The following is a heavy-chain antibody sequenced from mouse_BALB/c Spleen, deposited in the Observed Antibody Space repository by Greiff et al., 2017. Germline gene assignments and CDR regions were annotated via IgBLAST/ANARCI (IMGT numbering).Heavy chain of an antibody. V-gene: IGHV5-4*02. CDR3: ARGGSHPHWYFDV. Sequence: EVMLVESGGGLVKPGGSLKLSCAASGFTFSDYYMYWVRQTPEKRLEWVATISDGGSYTYYPDSVKGRFTISRDNAKNNLYLQMSSLKSEDTAMYYCARGGSHPHWYFDVWGAGTTVTVSS. J-gene: IGHJ1*01. CDR1: GFTFSDYY. CDR2: ISDGGSYT.